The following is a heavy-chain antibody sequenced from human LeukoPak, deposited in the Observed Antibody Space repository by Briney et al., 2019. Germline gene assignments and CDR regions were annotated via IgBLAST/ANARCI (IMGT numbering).Heavy chain of an antibody. CDR1: GGSISSYY. J-gene: IGHJ4*02. CDR3: GDLGSTGTDH. CDR2: IYYSGST. V-gene: IGHV4-59*01. Sequence: SETLSLTCTVYGGSISSYYWSWIRQPPGKGLEWMGYIYYSGSTNYNPSLKSRVTISVDTSKDQFSLKLSSVTAADTAVYYCGDLGSTGTDHWGQGTLVTVSS. D-gene: IGHD4-17*01.